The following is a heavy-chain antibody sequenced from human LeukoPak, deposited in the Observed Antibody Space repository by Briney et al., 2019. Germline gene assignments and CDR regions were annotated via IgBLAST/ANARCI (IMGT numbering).Heavy chain of an antibody. CDR2: ISSTGAST. J-gene: IGHJ4*02. CDR3: AKAPLASCSGIACYPFDC. V-gene: IGHV3-23*01. CDR1: GFSFSTHA. Sequence: PGESLRLSCAASGFSFSTHAMNWVRQAPGKGLEWVSLISSTGASTYYADSVKGRFTTSRDNSKNILYLQMNSLRDEDTALYYCAKAPLASCSGIACYPFDCWGQGTLVTVSS. D-gene: IGHD2-15*01.